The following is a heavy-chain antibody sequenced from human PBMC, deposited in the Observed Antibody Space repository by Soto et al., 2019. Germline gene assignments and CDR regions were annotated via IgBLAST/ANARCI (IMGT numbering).Heavy chain of an antibody. CDR3: AKSDILTGYYCFDY. J-gene: IGHJ4*02. CDR2: ISAYNGNT. Sequence: GASVTVSCKSSGYTFTSYGISWVRQAPGQGLEWMGWISAYNGNTNYAQKLQGRVTMTTDTSTSTAYMELRSLRSDDTAVYYCAKSDILTGYYCFDYWGQGTLVTVSS. V-gene: IGHV1-18*01. CDR1: GYTFTSYG. D-gene: IGHD3-9*01.